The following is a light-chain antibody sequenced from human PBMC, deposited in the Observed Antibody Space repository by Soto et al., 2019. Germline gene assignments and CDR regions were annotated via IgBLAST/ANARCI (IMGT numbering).Light chain of an antibody. Sequence: QSALTQPPSASRTPGQRVTIPCSGSSSDIGSNSVNWYQQLPGAAPRLLIYANDHRPSGVPDRFSASKSGTSASLAISGVRSEDEAFYYCATWSDSLKGGVFGGGTKLTVL. V-gene: IGLV1-44*01. J-gene: IGLJ3*02. CDR1: SSDIGSNS. CDR3: ATWSDSLKGGV. CDR2: AND.